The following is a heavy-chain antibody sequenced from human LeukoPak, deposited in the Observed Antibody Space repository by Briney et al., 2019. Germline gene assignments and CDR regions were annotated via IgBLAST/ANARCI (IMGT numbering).Heavy chain of an antibody. CDR3: ARDKSYGSGTAFDY. V-gene: IGHV3-30-3*01. J-gene: IGHJ4*02. CDR2: ISYDGSNK. D-gene: IGHD3-10*01. Sequence: PGGSLRLSCAASGFTFSSYAMHWVRQAPGKGLEWVAVISYDGSNKYYADSVKGRFTISRDNSKNTLYLQMNSLRAEDTAVYYCARDKSYGSGTAFDYWGQGTLVTVSP. CDR1: GFTFSSYA.